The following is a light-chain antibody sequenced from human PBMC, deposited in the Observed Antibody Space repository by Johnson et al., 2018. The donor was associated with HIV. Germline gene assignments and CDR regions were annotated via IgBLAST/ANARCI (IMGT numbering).Light chain of an antibody. J-gene: IGLJ1*01. Sequence: QSVLTQPPSVSAAPGQKVTISCSGSSSNIGNNYVSWYQQLPGTAPKLLIYDNNKRPSGIPDRFSGSKSGTSATLAFTGLQMGDEADYYCGTWDSSLSAGVFGTGTKVTVL. CDR2: DNN. CDR3: GTWDSSLSAGV. CDR1: SSNIGNNY. V-gene: IGLV1-51*01.